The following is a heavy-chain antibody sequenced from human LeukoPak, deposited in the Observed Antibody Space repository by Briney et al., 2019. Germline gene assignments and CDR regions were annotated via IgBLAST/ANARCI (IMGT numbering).Heavy chain of an antibody. CDR2: ISGSGGST. Sequence: GGPLRLSCAASGFTFSSYATSWVRQAPGKGLEWVSAISGSGGSTYYADSVKGRFTISRDNSKNTLYLQMNSLRAEDTAVYYCAKEGTYYYDSSGYFFLDPYYFDYWGQGTLVTVSS. D-gene: IGHD3-22*01. V-gene: IGHV3-23*01. CDR1: GFTFSSYA. J-gene: IGHJ4*02. CDR3: AKEGTYYYDSSGYFFLDPYYFDY.